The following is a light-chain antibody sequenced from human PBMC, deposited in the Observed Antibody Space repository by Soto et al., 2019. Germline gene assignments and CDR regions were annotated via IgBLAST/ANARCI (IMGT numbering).Light chain of an antibody. J-gene: IGKJ4*01. CDR3: QQHNDWPPVT. V-gene: IGKV3-15*01. CDR2: GAS. Sequence: EIVLTQSPATLSVSPGERATLSCRASQSIGSNLAWYQQKPGQAPSLLIYGASNRATGISARFSGSGSGTEFTPTISSLQSEDAAVYYCQQHNDWPPVTFGGGTKVEIK. CDR1: QSIGSN.